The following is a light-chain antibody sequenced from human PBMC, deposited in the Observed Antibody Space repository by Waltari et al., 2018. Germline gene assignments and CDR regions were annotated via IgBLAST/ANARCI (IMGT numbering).Light chain of an antibody. Sequence: EILLTQSPGTLSLSPGERATLSCRASQSLRNNYLVWYQQKPGQAPRLLIYDASRRASGIPERFSGSGSGTDFTLTISRLGPEDFAVYFCQQYGRSPLTFGGGTKVEIK. CDR2: DAS. CDR1: QSLRNNY. J-gene: IGKJ4*01. CDR3: QQYGRSPLT. V-gene: IGKV3-20*01.